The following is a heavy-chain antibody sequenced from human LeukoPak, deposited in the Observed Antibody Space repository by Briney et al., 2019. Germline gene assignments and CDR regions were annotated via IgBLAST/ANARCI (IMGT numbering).Heavy chain of an antibody. CDR1: GFTFSNYW. V-gene: IGHV3-7*01. CDR3: ATYSSLNRREFQF. Sequence: GGSLRLSCAGSGFTFSNYWMGWVRQAPGKGLQWVANIKTDGSEKYYVDSVKGRFTISRDNAKNSLYLQMNSLRAEDTAVYYCATYSSLNRREFQFWGQGTLLTVSS. D-gene: IGHD3-22*01. CDR2: IKTDGSEK. J-gene: IGHJ1*01.